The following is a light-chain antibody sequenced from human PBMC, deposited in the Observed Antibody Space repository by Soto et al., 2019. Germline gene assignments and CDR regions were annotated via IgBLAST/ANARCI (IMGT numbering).Light chain of an antibody. J-gene: IGKJ1*01. Sequence: VMTQSPATLSVSPGERATLSCWASETVATNLAWYQQKPGQAPRLLISGASTRAAGISDRFRGSGSGTEFTLTISSLRSEDSASYYCQQYFEWPPMTFGQGTKVEI. CDR2: GAS. CDR3: QQYFEWPPMT. CDR1: ETVATN. V-gene: IGKV3-15*01.